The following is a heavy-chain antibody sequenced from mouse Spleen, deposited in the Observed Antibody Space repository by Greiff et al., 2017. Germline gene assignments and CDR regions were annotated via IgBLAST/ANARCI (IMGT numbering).Heavy chain of an antibody. CDR3: ARWEVYYYGRSDY. CDR2: INPSSGYT. CDR1: GYTFTSYW. J-gene: IGHJ2*01. Sequence: QVQLKQSGAELAKPGASVKLSCKASGYTFTSYWMHWVKQRPGQGLEWIGYINPSSGYTKYNQKFKDKATLTADKSSSTAYMQLSSLTYEDSAVYYCARWEVYYYGRSDYWGQGTTLTVSS. D-gene: IGHD1-1*01. V-gene: IGHV1-7*01.